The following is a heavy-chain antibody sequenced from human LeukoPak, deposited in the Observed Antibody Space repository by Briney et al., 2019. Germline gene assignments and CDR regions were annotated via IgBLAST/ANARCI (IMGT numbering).Heavy chain of an antibody. D-gene: IGHD4-17*01. CDR3: ARLFGGVTTFDY. CDR1: GFSISTYW. Sequence: PGGSLRLSCAASGFSISTYWMSWVRQGPGKGLEWVSSINPDGSVQKYVASMKGRFTISRDNAKNLVDLQMNSLSAEDTALSYCARLFGGVTTFDYWGQGTLVTVSS. V-gene: IGHV3-7*01. J-gene: IGHJ4*02. CDR2: INPDGSVQ.